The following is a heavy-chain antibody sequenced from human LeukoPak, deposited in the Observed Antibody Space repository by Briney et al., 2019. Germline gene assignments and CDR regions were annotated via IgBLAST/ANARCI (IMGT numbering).Heavy chain of an antibody. CDR3: AKVSGYCTNGVCFSYY. CDR2: ISGSGDST. Sequence: PGGSLRLSCAASGFTFSSSAMTWVRQAPGKGLEWVSAISGSGDSTYYYADSVKGRFTISRDNSKNTLYLQMNSLRAEDTAIYYCAKVSGYCTNGVCFSYYWCQGTLVNVSS. CDR1: GFTFSSSA. V-gene: IGHV3-23*01. J-gene: IGHJ4*02. D-gene: IGHD2-8*01.